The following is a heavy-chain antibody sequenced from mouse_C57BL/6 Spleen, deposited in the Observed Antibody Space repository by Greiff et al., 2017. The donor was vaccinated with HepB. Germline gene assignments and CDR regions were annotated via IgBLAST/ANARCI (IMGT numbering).Heavy chain of an antibody. J-gene: IGHJ2*01. CDR1: GFTFSSYA. V-gene: IGHV5-4*01. CDR2: ISDGGSYT. CDR3: ARDSNYFDD. D-gene: IGHD1-1*01. Sequence: EVQVVESGGGLVKPGGSLKLSCAASGFTFSSYAMSWVRQTPEKRLEWVATISDGGSYTYYPDNVKGRFTISRDNAKNNLYLQMSHLKSEDTAMYYCARDSNYFDDWGQGTTLTVSS.